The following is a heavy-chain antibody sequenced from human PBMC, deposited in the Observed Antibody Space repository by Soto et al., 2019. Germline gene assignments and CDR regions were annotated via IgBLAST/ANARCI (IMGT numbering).Heavy chain of an antibody. D-gene: IGHD2-2*01. V-gene: IGHV3-48*01. CDR1: GFTFSSYS. CDR2: ISSSSSTI. CDR3: ARDAIVVVPAATEFDY. Sequence: EVQLVESGGGLVQPGGSLRLSCAASGFTFSSYSMNWVRQAPGKGLEWVSYISSSSSTIYYADSVKGRFTISRDNAKNSLYLQMNSLRAEDTAVYYCARDAIVVVPAATEFDYWGQGTLVTVSS. J-gene: IGHJ4*02.